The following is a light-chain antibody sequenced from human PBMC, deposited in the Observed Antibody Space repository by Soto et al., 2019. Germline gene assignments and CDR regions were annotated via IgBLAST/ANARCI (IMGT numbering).Light chain of an antibody. CDR1: NIGIKS. CDR3: QVWDSSTGV. CDR2: FDS. Sequence: SSVVTQPPSVSVAPGKTARITCGGDNIGIKSVHWYQQRPGQAPVVVIYFDSDRPSGIPERFSGSNSGNTANLTISRVEAGDEADYYCQVWDSSTGVFGGGTKLTVL. V-gene: IGLV3-21*04. J-gene: IGLJ3*02.